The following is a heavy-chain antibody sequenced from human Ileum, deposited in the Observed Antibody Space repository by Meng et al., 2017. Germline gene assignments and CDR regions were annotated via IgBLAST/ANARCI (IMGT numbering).Heavy chain of an antibody. D-gene: IGHD3-10*01. V-gene: IGHV4-34*01. CDR1: GGSFSGYY. Sequence: QVLVPQWGGGRLKPSETWSLARAVYGGSFSGYYWSWIRQHPEKGLEWIGEIHHSGSTNYNQSLKSRVTTSVDTSKNQFSLKLTSVTAADTAVYYCARGAWLVRGVIISSFDYWGQGALVTVSS. J-gene: IGHJ4*02. CDR2: IHHSGST. CDR3: ARGAWLVRGVIISSFDY.